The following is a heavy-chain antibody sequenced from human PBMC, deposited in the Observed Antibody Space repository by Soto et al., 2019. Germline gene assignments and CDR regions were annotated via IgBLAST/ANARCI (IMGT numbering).Heavy chain of an antibody. CDR2: TSYSGTT. Sequence: SETLSLTCTVSGGSIGSSSYYWGWIRQPPGKGLEWIGTTSYSGTTYHNPSLKSRVTISVDTSKTHFSLNLSSVTAADTAVYYCARNRHPLSYSNTWYFDYWGQGSLVTVSS. J-gene: IGHJ4*02. CDR3: ARNRHPLSYSNTWYFDY. CDR1: GGSIGSSSYY. V-gene: IGHV4-39*02. D-gene: IGHD6-13*01.